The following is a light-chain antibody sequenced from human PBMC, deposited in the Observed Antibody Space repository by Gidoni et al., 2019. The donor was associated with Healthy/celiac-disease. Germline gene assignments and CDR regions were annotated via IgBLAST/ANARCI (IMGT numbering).Light chain of an antibody. Sequence: QSALTQPASVSGSPGQSITISCTGTSSDGGGYNYVSWYQQQPGKAPKLMIYDVSNRPSGVSNRFSGSKSGNTASLTISGLQAEDEADYYGSSYTSSSTVVFGGGTKLTVL. V-gene: IGLV2-14*03. CDR3: SSYTSSSTVV. CDR1: SSDGGGYNY. CDR2: DVS. J-gene: IGLJ2*01.